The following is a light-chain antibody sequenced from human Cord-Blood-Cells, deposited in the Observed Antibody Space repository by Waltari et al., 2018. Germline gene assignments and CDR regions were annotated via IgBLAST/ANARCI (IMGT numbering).Light chain of an antibody. Sequence: DIQMTQSPSSLSASVGDRVTITCRENQGISNYLAWYQQKPGKVPKLLIYAASTLQSGVPSRFSGSGSGTDFTLTISSLQPEDVATYYCQKYNSAPWTFGQGTKVEIK. J-gene: IGKJ1*01. CDR3: QKYNSAPWT. CDR1: QGISNY. CDR2: AAS. V-gene: IGKV1-27*01.